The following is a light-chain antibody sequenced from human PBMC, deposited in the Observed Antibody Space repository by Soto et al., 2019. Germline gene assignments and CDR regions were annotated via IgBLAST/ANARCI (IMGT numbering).Light chain of an antibody. Sequence: ALTQPHSVSGSPGQSVTISCTGTSVDVGAYDFVSWYQQHPGKAPKLLIYVVSGRPSGVPHRFSGSKSGNAASLTISGLQAEDEADYYCSSFTTSHTYVFGTGTKVTVL. CDR1: SVDVGAYDF. V-gene: IGLV2-11*01. CDR2: VVS. J-gene: IGLJ1*01. CDR3: SSFTTSHTYV.